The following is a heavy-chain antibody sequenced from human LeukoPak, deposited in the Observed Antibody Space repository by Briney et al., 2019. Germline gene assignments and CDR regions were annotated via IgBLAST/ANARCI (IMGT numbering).Heavy chain of an antibody. CDR1: GYSISSGYY. V-gene: IGHV4-38-2*01. D-gene: IGHD3-3*01. CDR2: INHSGST. CDR3: ARGRSFWSGYSFDY. J-gene: IGHJ4*02. Sequence: SETLSLTCAVSGYSISSGYYWGWIRQPPGKGLEWIEEINHSGSTNYNPSLKSRVTISVDTSKNQFSLKLSSVTAADTAVYYCARGRSFWSGYSFDYWGQGTLVTVSS.